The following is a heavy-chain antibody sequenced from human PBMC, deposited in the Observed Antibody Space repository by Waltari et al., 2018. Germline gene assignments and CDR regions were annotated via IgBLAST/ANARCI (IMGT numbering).Heavy chain of an antibody. CDR1: GGSISTPRPY. CDR3: ATYIGASVGTAAFDV. CDR2: MSYDGAT. J-gene: IGHJ3*01. D-gene: IGHD5-12*01. V-gene: IGHV4-39*01. Sequence: QLQLQESGPGLVNPSETLSLSCSVPGGSISTPRPYWGWIRQPPGQGLEWIGTMSYDGATYTSPSLESRVALSRDTSKNQLSLTLASVTVADTAVYHCATYIGASVGTAAFDVWGQGTMVTVSS.